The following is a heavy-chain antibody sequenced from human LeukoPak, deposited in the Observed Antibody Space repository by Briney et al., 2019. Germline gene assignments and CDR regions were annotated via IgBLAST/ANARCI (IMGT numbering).Heavy chain of an antibody. Sequence: SETLSLTCTVSGGSISSYYWSWIRQPPGKGLEWIGYIYYSGSTNYNPSLKSRVTISVDTSKNQFSLKLSSVTAADTAVYYCARLSAASHHFDYWGQGTLVTVSS. D-gene: IGHD6-13*01. V-gene: IGHV4-59*08. CDR2: IYYSGST. CDR3: ARLSAASHHFDY. CDR1: GGSISSYY. J-gene: IGHJ4*02.